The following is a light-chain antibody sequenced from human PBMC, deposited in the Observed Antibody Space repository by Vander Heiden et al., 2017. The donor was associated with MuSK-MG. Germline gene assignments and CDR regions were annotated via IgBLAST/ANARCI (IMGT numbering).Light chain of an antibody. CDR3: CSYAGESAVV. CDR2: EVI. Sequence: QSALTQPASVSGSPGQSITIPCSGTSSDVGSYNLVSWYQHHPGEAPKLLIYEVIKRPSGASNRFSGSKSGYTASLTISGLQAEDEANYYCCSYAGESAVVFGGGTKLTVL. V-gene: IGLV2-23*02. CDR1: SSDVGSYNL. J-gene: IGLJ2*01.